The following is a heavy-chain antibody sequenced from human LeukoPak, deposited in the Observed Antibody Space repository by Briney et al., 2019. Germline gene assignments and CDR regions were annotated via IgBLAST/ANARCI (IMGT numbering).Heavy chain of an antibody. Sequence: ASVKVSCKASDYTLLTYGITWVRQAPGQGLEWMGWISTYNGNTHYAQKLQGRVTMTTDTSTRTAYMELRSLTSNDTGIYYCARPAKGAYYYYYMDVWGRGTTVTVS. CDR2: ISTYNGNT. V-gene: IGHV1-18*01. CDR1: DYTLLTYG. D-gene: IGHD2-2*01. CDR3: ARPAKGAYYYYYMDV. J-gene: IGHJ6*03.